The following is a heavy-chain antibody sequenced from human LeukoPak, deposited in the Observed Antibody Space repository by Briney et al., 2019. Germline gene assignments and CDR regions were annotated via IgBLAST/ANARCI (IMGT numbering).Heavy chain of an antibody. V-gene: IGHV4-34*01. J-gene: IGHJ4*02. CDR1: GGSFSGYY. Sequence: PSETLSLTCAVYGGSFSGYYWSWIRQPPGKGLEWIGEINHSGSTNYNPSLKSRVTISVDTSKNQFSLKLSSVTAADTAVYYCARGYGDYVEQIDWGQGTLVTVSS. CDR2: INHSGST. CDR3: ARGYGDYVEQID. D-gene: IGHD4-17*01.